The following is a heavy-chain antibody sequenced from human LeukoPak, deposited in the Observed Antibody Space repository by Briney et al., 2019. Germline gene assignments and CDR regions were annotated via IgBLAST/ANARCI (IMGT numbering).Heavy chain of an antibody. Sequence: PSETLSLTCSVSGGSISSYYWSWIRQPPGKGLEWIGYVDHTGSTNFNPSLNGRVSISRDTSKNLFSLRLRSVTAADTAVYFCARGRVSSSTWYSTYYYYFYMDVWGKGTTVTVSS. V-gene: IGHV4-59*01. CDR3: ARGRVSSSTWYSTYYYYFYMDV. J-gene: IGHJ6*03. CDR2: VDHTGST. CDR1: GGSISSYY. D-gene: IGHD4-11*01.